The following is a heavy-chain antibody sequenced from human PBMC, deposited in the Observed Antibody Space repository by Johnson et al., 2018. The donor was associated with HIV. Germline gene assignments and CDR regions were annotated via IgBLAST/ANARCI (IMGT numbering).Heavy chain of an antibody. J-gene: IGHJ3*01. CDR2: ISHDGSNK. V-gene: IGHV3-30-3*01. Sequence: QVQLVESGGGVVQPGRSLRLSCAASGFTFSSYAMHWVRQAPGKGLEWVAVISHDGSNKYYADSVRGRFTISRDKSRNTLYLHMNSLRPDDTGVYYCAKDKFMFLDNPVDAFDVWGQGTMVTFSS. CDR3: AKDKFMFLDNPVDAFDV. CDR1: GFTFSSYA. D-gene: IGHD3/OR15-3a*01.